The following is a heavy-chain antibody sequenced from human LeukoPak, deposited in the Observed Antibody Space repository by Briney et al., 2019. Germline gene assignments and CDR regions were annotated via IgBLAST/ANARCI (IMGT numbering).Heavy chain of an antibody. D-gene: IGHD4-23*01. CDR2: IYYSGST. J-gene: IGHJ4*02. CDR3: ARAPYYGGNANELDY. CDR1: GGSISSSSYY. V-gene: IGHV4-39*07. Sequence: PSETLSLTCTVSGGSISSSSYYWGWIRQPPGKGLEWIGSIYYSGSTYYNPSLKSRVTISVDTSKNQFSLKLSSVTAADTAVYYCARAPYYGGNANELDYWGQGTLVTVSS.